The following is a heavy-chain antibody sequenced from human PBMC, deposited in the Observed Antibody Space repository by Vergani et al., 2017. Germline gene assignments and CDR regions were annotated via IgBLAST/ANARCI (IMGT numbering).Heavy chain of an antibody. V-gene: IGHV1-69*06. D-gene: IGHD3-22*01. Sequence: QVQLVQSGAEVKKPGSSVKVSCKASGGTFSSYAISWVRQAPGQGLEWMGGIIPIFGTANYAQKFQGRVTITADKSTSTAYMELSSQRSEDTAVYYCVSETSRPTYYYDSSGYWNSYWGQGTLVTVSS. CDR1: GGTFSSYA. CDR3: VSETSRPTYYYDSSGYWNSY. CDR2: IIPIFGTA. J-gene: IGHJ4*02.